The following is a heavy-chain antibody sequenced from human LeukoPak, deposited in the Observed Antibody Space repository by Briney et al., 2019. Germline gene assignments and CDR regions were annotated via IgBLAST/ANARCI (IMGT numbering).Heavy chain of an antibody. V-gene: IGHV1-2*02. CDR3: ARDRPHYGSGSYDFDY. CDR2: INPNSGGT. CDR1: GYTFTGYY. Sequence: GASVKVFCKASGYTFTGYYMHWVRQAPGQGLEWMGWINPNSGGTNYAQKFQGRVTMTRDTSISTAYMELSRLRSDDTAVYYCARDRPHYGSGSYDFDYWGQGTLVTVSS. J-gene: IGHJ4*02. D-gene: IGHD3-10*01.